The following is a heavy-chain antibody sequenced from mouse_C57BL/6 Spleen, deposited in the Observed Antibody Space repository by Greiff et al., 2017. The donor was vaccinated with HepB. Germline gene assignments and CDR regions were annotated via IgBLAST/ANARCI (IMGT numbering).Heavy chain of an antibody. CDR3: ATPYDGYPIYYAMDY. CDR1: GFSLTSYG. J-gene: IGHJ4*01. V-gene: IGHV2-2*01. Sequence: VKLVESGPGLVQPSQSLSITCTVSGFSLTSYGVHWVRQSPGKGLEWLGVIWSGGSTDYNAAFISRLSISKDNSKSQVFFKMNSLQADDTAIYYWATPYDGYPIYYAMDYWGQGTSVTVSS. CDR2: IWSGGST. D-gene: IGHD2-3*01.